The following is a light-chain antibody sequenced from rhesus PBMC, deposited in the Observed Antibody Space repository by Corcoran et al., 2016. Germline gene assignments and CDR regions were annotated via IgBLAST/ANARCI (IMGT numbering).Light chain of an antibody. Sequence: DIVMTQTPLFLPVTLGEPASISCRSSQSLIYSDGKTYLDWYLQKPGQSPQLQMYWGSTRASGVPDKFSGSGSGTDFTLKIRRVEADDLGSYYCMQSLRAPYTFGQGTKVEI. CDR2: WGS. CDR3: MQSLRAPYT. CDR1: QSLIYSDGKTY. V-gene: IGKV2-82*01. J-gene: IGKJ2*01.